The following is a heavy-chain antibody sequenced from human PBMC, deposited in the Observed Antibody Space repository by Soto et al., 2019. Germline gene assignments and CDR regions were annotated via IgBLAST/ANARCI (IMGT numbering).Heavy chain of an antibody. CDR2: IYPSDSDA. V-gene: IGHV5-51*01. CDR1: GYTFNTYW. D-gene: IGHD4-4*01. CDR3: ARLEMATVETFDY. J-gene: IGHJ4*02. Sequence: EVQLVQAGAEVKKPGESLRISCQGSGYTFNTYWIGWVRQMPGKGLEWMGIIYPSDSDATYSPSFKGQVTISADTSISTAYLQWTSLKASGSAIYYCARLEMATVETFDYWGQGSLVTVSS.